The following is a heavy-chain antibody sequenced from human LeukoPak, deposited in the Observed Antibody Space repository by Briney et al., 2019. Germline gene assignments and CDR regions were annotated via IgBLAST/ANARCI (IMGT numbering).Heavy chain of an antibody. CDR2: ISAYNGNT. CDR1: GYTFTSYG. J-gene: IGHJ3*02. D-gene: IGHD3-10*01. CDR3: ARGRRGFDAFDI. Sequence: ASVKVSCKASGYTFTSYGISWVRQAPGQGLEWMGWISAYNGNTNYAQKLQGRVTMTTDTSTSTAYMELRSLRSDDTDVYYWARGRRGFDAFDIWCQGTMVTVSS. V-gene: IGHV1-18*01.